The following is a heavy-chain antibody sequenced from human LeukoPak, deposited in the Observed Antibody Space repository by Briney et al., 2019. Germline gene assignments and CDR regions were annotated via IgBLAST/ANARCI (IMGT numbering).Heavy chain of an antibody. CDR1: GFTFVSYW. CDR3: SWSGEAD. J-gene: IGHJ4*02. V-gene: IGHV3-7*01. D-gene: IGHD3-3*01. Sequence: GGSLRLSCAASGFTFVSYWTTWVRRAPGKGLEWVADIKKDGSERYYVDSVKGRFTISRDNAKNSMFLEMNSLRVEDTAMYYCSWSGEADWGQGTLVTVSS. CDR2: IKKDGSER.